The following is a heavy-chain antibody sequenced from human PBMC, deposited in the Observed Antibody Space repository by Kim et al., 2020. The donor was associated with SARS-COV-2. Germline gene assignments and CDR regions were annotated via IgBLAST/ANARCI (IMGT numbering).Heavy chain of an antibody. J-gene: IGHJ3*02. Sequence: GGSLRLSCAASGFTFSSYSMNWVRQAPGKGLEWVSSISSSSSYIYYADSVKGRFTISRDNAKNSLYLQMNSLRAEDTAVYYCAREGYCGGDCSYGAFDIWGQGTMVTVAS. CDR3: AREGYCGGDCSYGAFDI. D-gene: IGHD2-21*02. V-gene: IGHV3-21*01. CDR2: ISSSSSYI. CDR1: GFTFSSYS.